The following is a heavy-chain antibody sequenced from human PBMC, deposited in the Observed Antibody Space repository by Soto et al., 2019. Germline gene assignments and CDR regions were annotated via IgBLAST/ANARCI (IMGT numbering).Heavy chain of an antibody. CDR1: GYTFTTYD. CDR2: ISAYNGNT. D-gene: IGHD3-22*01. J-gene: IGHJ6*02. V-gene: IGHV1-18*01. Sequence: QVQLVQSGGEVKKPGASVKVSCKASGYTFTTYDLSWVRQAPGQGLEWMGWISAYNGNTNYAQNLQGRVTMTTDTSTSTAYMELRSRRSDDTAVYYCSRVIGYYYHMDVGGQGTTVTVSS. CDR3: SRVIGYYYHMDV.